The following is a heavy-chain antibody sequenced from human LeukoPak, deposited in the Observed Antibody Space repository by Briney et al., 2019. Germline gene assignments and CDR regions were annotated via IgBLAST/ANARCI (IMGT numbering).Heavy chain of an antibody. CDR1: GGSISSYY. D-gene: IGHD6-13*01. CDR2: IYYSGST. CDR3: ARAEGQQLVIFDY. J-gene: IGHJ4*02. V-gene: IGHV4-59*06. Sequence: SETLSLTCTVSGGSISSYYWSWIRQPAGKGLEWIGYIYYSGSTYYNPSLKSRVTISVDTSKNQFSLKLSSVTAADTAVYYCARAEGQQLVIFDYWGQGTLVTVSS.